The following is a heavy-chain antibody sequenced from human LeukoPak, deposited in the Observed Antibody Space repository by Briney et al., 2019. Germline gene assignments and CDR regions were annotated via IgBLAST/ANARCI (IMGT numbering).Heavy chain of an antibody. CDR2: ISSSGSSV. CDR1: GFPFTNYE. J-gene: IGHJ4*02. V-gene: IGHV3-48*03. CDR3: ASQWFGDFYFGY. D-gene: IGHD3-10*01. Sequence: GSLRLSCAASGFPFTNYEMNWVRQAPGKGLEWVSYISSSGSSVYYADSVKGRFTISRDNAKNSVYLQMNSLRAEDTAVYYCASQWFGDFYFGYWGQGTLVTVSS.